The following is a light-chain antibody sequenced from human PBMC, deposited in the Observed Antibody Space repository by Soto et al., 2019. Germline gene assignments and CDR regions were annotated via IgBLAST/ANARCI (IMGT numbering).Light chain of an antibody. V-gene: IGKV3-15*01. CDR3: QQYNNWPRT. J-gene: IGKJ5*01. Sequence: EIVMTQSPATMSVSPGEIATLSCRASQSMGRNVAWYKQQPGQAPRLLSYGASTRATGVPARFSGSGSGTEFTLTISSLKSEDFEVYYCQQYNNWPRTFGQGTRLEIK. CDR2: GAS. CDR1: QSMGRN.